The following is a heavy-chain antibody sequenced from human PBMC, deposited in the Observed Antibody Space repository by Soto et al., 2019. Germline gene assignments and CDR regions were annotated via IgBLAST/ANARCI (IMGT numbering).Heavy chain of an antibody. Sequence: AGGSLRLSCAASGFTFSSYAMSWVRQAPGKGLEWVSAISGSGGSTYYADSVKGRFTISRDNSKNTLYLQMNSLRAEDTAVYYCAKDRYYYESSGPRSYNWFDPWGQGTLVTVSS. D-gene: IGHD3-22*01. CDR2: ISGSGGST. J-gene: IGHJ5*02. CDR3: AKDRYYYESSGPRSYNWFDP. V-gene: IGHV3-23*01. CDR1: GFTFSSYA.